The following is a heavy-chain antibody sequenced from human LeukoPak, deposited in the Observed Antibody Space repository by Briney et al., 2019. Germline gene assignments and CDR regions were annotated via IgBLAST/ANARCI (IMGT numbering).Heavy chain of an antibody. Sequence: PGRSLRLSCAASGFTFSSYAMHWVRQAPGKGLEWVAVISYDGSNKYYADSVKGRFTISRDNSKNTLYLQMNSLRAEDTAVYYCARDSSGWYYLDYWGQGTLVTVSS. V-gene: IGHV3-30*04. D-gene: IGHD6-19*01. CDR2: ISYDGSNK. J-gene: IGHJ4*02. CDR3: ARDSSGWYYLDY. CDR1: GFTFSSYA.